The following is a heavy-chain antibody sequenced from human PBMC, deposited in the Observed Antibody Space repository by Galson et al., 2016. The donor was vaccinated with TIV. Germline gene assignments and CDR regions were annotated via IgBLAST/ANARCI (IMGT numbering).Heavy chain of an antibody. CDR3: ASPRHGGFLRFSMDV. D-gene: IGHD3-3*01. J-gene: IGHJ6*02. Sequence: SLRLSCAASTIHFSSFAMHWVRQAPGRGLEWVAVISYDSTNTYYADSVKGRFTVSRDNSKNTLYLQMDTRRADDSAIYYCASPRHGGFLRFSMDVWGQGTTVIVS. CDR2: ISYDSTNT. CDR1: TIHFSSFA. V-gene: IGHV3-30*04.